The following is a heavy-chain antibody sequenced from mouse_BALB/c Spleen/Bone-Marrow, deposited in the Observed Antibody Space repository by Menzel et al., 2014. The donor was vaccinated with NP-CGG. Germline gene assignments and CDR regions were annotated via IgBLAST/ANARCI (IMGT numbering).Heavy chain of an antibody. V-gene: IGHV2-9*02. J-gene: IGHJ4*01. CDR2: IWAGGST. D-gene: IGHD1-1*01. Sequence: VQRVESGPGLVAPSQSLSITCTFSGFSLTSYGVHWVRQPPGKVLEWLGVIWAGGSTNYNSALMSRLSISKDNSKSQVFLKMNSLQTDDTAMYYCARGSYYEGAMDYWGQGTSVTVSS. CDR3: ARGSYYEGAMDY. CDR1: GFSLTSYG.